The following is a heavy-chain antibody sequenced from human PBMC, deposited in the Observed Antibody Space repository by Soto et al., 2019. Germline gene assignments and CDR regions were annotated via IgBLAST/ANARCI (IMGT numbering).Heavy chain of an antibody. J-gene: IGHJ4*02. CDR1: GYTLTELS. Sequence: QVQLVQSGAEVKKPVSSVKVSCKVSGYTLTELSMHWGRQAPGKGREWMVGFDPDDGETIYAQKFKGSVTMTEDTSTDTAYMELSSLRSEDTAVYYCSTGGVGWTFDYWGQGTLVTVSS. CDR2: FDPDDGET. CDR3: STGGVGWTFDY. V-gene: IGHV1-24*01. D-gene: IGHD6-19*01.